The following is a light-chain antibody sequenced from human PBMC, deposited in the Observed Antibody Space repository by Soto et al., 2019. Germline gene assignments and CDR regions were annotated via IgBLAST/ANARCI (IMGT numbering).Light chain of an antibody. Sequence: QSALTQPASVSGSPGQSITISCTGTSSDVGTYNYVSWYQQHPGKVPKLLIFEDSNRPSGVSNRFSGSKSGNTASLTISGLQAEDEADYYCASYTGSSTLYVFGTGTKVTVL. CDR3: ASYTGSSTLYV. V-gene: IGLV2-14*01. CDR2: EDS. CDR1: SSDVGTYNY. J-gene: IGLJ1*01.